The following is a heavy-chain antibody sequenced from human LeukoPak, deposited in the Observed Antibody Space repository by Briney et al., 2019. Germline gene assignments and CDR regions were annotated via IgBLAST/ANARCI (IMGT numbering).Heavy chain of an antibody. Sequence: GRSLRLSCAASGFTFSSYAMHGVRQAPGKGLEWVAVISYDGSNKYYADSVKGRFTISRDNSKNTLYLQMNSLRAEDTAVYYCASTSSSWYYWGQGTLVTVSS. CDR3: ASTSSSWYY. J-gene: IGHJ4*02. CDR2: ISYDGSNK. CDR1: GFTFSSYA. D-gene: IGHD6-13*01. V-gene: IGHV3-30-3*01.